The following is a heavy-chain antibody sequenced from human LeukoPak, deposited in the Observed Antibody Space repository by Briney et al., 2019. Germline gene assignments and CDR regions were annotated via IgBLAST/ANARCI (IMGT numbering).Heavy chain of an antibody. V-gene: IGHV4-31*03. CDR1: GGSISSGGYY. CDR3: ARDRVVGATGAHNWFDP. Sequence: SETLSLTCTVSGGSISSGGYYWRWIRQHPGKGLEWIGYIYYSGSTYYNPSLKSRVTISVDTSKNQFSLKLSSVTAADTAVYYCARDRVVGATGAHNWFDPWGQGTLVTVSS. CDR2: IYYSGST. J-gene: IGHJ5*02. D-gene: IGHD1-26*01.